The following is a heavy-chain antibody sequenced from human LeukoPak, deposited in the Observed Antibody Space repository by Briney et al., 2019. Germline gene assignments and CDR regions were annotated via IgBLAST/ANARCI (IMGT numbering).Heavy chain of an antibody. D-gene: IGHD3-16*01. CDR3: ARDGGSANAFDI. J-gene: IGHJ3*02. V-gene: IGHV3-21*01. Sequence: AGGSLRLSCAASGFTFSSYSMTWVRQAPGKGLEWVSSISSSSSYIYYADSVKGRFTISRDNAKNSLYLQMNSLRAEDTAVYYCARDGGSANAFDIWGQGTMVTVSS. CDR1: GFTFSSYS. CDR2: ISSSSSYI.